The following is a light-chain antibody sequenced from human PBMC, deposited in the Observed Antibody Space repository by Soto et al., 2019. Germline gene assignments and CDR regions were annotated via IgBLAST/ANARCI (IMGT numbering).Light chain of an antibody. J-gene: IGLJ1*01. V-gene: IGLV2-18*02. CDR2: EVS. CDR1: SSDVGSYNR. CDR3: SSYTSSSSYV. Sequence: ALTQPPSVSGSPGQSVTISCTGTSSDVGSYNRVSWYQQPPGTAPKLMIYEVSNRPSGVPDRFSGSKSGNTASLTISGLQAEDEADYYCSSYTSSSSYVFGTGTKVTVL.